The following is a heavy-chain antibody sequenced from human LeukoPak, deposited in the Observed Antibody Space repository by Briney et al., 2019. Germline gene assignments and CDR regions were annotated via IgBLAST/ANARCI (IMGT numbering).Heavy chain of an antibody. CDR2: ISGSGGST. J-gene: IGHJ4*02. Sequence: PGGSLRLSCAASGFTFSSYAMSWVRQAPGKGLEWVSAISGSGGSTYYADSVKGRFTISRDNSKNTPYLQMNSLRAENTAVYYCAKGAAGSGYSFFDYWGQGTLVTVSS. CDR1: GFTFSSYA. D-gene: IGHD3-22*01. CDR3: AKGAAGSGYSFFDY. V-gene: IGHV3-23*01.